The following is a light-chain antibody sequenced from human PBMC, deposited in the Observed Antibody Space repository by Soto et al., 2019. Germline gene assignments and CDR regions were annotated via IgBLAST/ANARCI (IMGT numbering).Light chain of an antibody. CDR2: GAS. CDR1: QSVSSR. Sequence: EIVMTQSPGTLSLSPGERATLSCRASQSVSSRLAWYQQKPGQAPRLLISGASSRATGIPDRFSGSGSGTDFTLTISRLEPEDFALYYCQQYVERSPITCGQGTRLEIK. J-gene: IGKJ5*01. CDR3: QQYVERSPIT. V-gene: IGKV3-20*01.